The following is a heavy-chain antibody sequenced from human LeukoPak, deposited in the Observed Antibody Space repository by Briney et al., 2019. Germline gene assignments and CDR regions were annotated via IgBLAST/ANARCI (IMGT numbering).Heavy chain of an antibody. CDR3: ARDHNWAFDS. CDR1: GFTFSDYY. D-gene: IGHD1-20*01. CDR2: IGLASGFV. J-gene: IGHJ4*02. V-gene: IGHV3-11*04. Sequence: PGGSLRLSCAASGFTFSDYYMSWIRQAPGRGLEWISYIGLASGFVSYADSVKGRFTISSDTARNSVYLQMNSLRAEDTAVYYCARDHNWAFDSWGQGTLVTVSS.